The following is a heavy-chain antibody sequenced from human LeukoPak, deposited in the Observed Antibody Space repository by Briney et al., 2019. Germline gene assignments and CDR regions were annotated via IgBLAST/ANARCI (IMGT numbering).Heavy chain of an antibody. D-gene: IGHD6-6*01. CDR3: ARKAARLYNFDY. Sequence: PGGSLRLSCAASGFTFSSYAMTWVRQAPGKGLEWVSTISTSGGSTYDADSVKGRFTISRDNSKNTLYLQMNGLRAEDTAVYYCARKAARLYNFDYWGLGTLDTVSS. CDR1: GFTFSSYA. J-gene: IGHJ4*02. V-gene: IGHV3-23*01. CDR2: ISTSGGST.